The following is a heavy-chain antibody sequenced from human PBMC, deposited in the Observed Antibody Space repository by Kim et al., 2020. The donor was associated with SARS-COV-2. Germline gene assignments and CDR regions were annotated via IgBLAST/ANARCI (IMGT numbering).Heavy chain of an antibody. J-gene: IGHJ3*02. CDR1: GFTFSSYA. D-gene: IGHD3-10*01. Sequence: GGSLRLSCAASGFTFSSYAMHWVRQAPGKGLEWVAVIWHDGSDKYYGDSVKGRFTVSRDNAKNTLYLQMNSLRVEDTALYYCAKHGGAIWGQGTMVKVSS. CDR3: AKHGGAI. CDR2: IWHDGSDK. V-gene: IGHV3-33*06.